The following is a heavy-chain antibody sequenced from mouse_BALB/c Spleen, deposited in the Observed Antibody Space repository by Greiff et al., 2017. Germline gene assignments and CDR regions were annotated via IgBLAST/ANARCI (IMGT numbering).Heavy chain of an antibody. J-gene: IGHJ4*01. V-gene: IGHV5-9-4*01. CDR1: GFTFSSYA. Sequence: EVQLVESGGGLVKPGGSLKLSCAASGFTFSSYAMSWVRQSPEKRLEWVAEISSGGSYTYYPDTVTGRFTISRDNAKNTLYLEMSSLRSEDTAMYYCARANYGNYVYAMDYWGQGTSVTVSS. CDR2: ISSGGSYT. D-gene: IGHD2-1*01. CDR3: ARANYGNYVYAMDY.